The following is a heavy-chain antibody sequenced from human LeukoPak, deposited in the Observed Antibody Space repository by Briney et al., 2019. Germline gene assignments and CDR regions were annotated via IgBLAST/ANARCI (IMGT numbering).Heavy chain of an antibody. CDR2: VYFDGGT. J-gene: IGHJ5*02. CDR3: ARDHYYNGRGRFDP. D-gene: IGHD3-10*01. Sequence: SETLSLTCSVSGGSVTSGTYHWGWIRQPPGKGLEWIGSVYFDGGTHYNPSLQSRVTVSVDTSKNQFSLRLSSVTAADTALYYCARDHYYNGRGRFDPWGQGTLVTVSS. V-gene: IGHV4-39*07. CDR1: GGSVTSGTYH.